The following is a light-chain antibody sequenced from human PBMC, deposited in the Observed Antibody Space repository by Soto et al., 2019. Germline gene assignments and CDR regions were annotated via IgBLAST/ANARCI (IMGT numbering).Light chain of an antibody. Sequence: EIVMTQSPATLSVSPGERATLSCRASQSVSNNLAWYQQKPGQAPRLLLYGASTRATGIPARFSGSGSGTDFTLTISSLQPEDFATYYCQQSYSTPPTFGQGTKVDIK. CDR3: QQSYSTPPT. V-gene: IGKV3-15*01. J-gene: IGKJ1*01. CDR1: QSVSNN. CDR2: GAS.